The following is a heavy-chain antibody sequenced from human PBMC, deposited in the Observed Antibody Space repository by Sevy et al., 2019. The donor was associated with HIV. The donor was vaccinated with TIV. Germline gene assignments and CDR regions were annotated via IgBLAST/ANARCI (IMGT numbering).Heavy chain of an antibody. D-gene: IGHD6-13*01. V-gene: IGHV4-59*01. CDR2: IYYSGST. CDR3: AREIGAAEASGWFDP. CDR1: GGSISSYY. Sequence: SETLSLTCTVSGGSISSYYWSWIRQPPGKGLEWIGYIYYSGSTNYNPSLKSRFTISVDTSKNQFSLKLSSVTAADTAVYYCAREIGAAEASGWFDPWGQGTLVTVSS. J-gene: IGHJ5*02.